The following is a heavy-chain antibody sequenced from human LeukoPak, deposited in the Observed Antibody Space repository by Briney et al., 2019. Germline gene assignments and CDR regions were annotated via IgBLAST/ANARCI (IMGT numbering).Heavy chain of an antibody. D-gene: IGHD3-22*01. CDR2: IKQDGSEK. V-gene: IGHV3-7*01. Sequence: GGSLRLSCAASGFTFSSHWMSWVRQAPGKGLEWVANIKQDGSEKYYVDSVKGRFTISRDNATNSLYLQMNSLRAEDTAVFYCARDQWGHDSSGYYYPGYFDYWGQGTLVTVSS. CDR1: GFTFSSHW. J-gene: IGHJ4*02. CDR3: ARDQWGHDSSGYYYPGYFDY.